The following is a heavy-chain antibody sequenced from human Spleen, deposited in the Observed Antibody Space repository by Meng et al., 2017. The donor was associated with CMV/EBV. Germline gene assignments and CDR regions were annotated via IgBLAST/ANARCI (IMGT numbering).Heavy chain of an antibody. Sequence: YGGPFCGHHCSGNRQQPVKGLESIWEINHSGSNNYNPSLKSRVTISVDTSKNQFSLKLSYVTAADTAVYYCARGGGYDYVWGSYLGDYWGQGTLVTVSS. D-gene: IGHD3-16*02. CDR1: GGPFCGHH. CDR3: ARGGGYDYVWGSYLGDY. V-gene: IGHV4-34*01. CDR2: INHSGSN. J-gene: IGHJ4*02.